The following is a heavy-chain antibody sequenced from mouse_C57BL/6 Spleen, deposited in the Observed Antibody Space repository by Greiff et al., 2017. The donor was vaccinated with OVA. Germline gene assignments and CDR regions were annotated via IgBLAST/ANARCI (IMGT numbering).Heavy chain of an antibody. Sequence: EVKLMESGGGLVKPGGSLKLSCAASGFTFSDYGMHWVRQAPEKGLEWVAYISSGSSTIYYADTVKGRFTISRDNAKNTLFLQMTSLRSEDTAMYYCARAGSSYEDFDVWGTGTTVTVSS. CDR2: ISSGSSTI. CDR3: ARAGSSYEDFDV. V-gene: IGHV5-17*01. D-gene: IGHD1-1*01. CDR1: GFTFSDYG. J-gene: IGHJ1*03.